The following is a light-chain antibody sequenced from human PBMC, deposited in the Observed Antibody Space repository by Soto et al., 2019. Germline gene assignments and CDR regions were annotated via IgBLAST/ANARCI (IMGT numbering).Light chain of an antibody. J-gene: IGKJ1*01. CDR2: AAF. CDR3: QKYNSAPWT. Sequence: DIQMTQSPSTLSASVGDRVTITCRASQGISNFLAWYQQKPGKVPKLLIYAAFTLQSGVPSRFSGSGSGTDFTLTISSLQPEDVATYYCQKYNSAPWTFGQGTKVDIK. CDR1: QGISNF. V-gene: IGKV1-27*01.